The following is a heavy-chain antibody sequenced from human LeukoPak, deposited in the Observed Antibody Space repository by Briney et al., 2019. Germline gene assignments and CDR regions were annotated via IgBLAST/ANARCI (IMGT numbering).Heavy chain of an antibody. V-gene: IGHV4-59*01. D-gene: IGHD6-19*01. CDR3: ARELYSSGRNDAFDI. CDR2: IYYSGST. CDR1: GGSISSYY. J-gene: IGHJ3*02. Sequence: SETLSLTCTVSGGSISSYYWSWIRQPPGRGLEWIGYIYYSGSTNYNPSLKSRVTISVDTSKNQFSLKLSSVTAADTAVYYCARELYSSGRNDAFDIWGQGTMVTVSS.